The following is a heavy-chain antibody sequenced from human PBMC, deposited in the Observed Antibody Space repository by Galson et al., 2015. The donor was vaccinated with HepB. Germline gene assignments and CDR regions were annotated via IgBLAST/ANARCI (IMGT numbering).Heavy chain of an antibody. CDR2: IIPIFGTA. CDR1: GGTFSSYA. CDR3: ASLPSGHPTLRQDYYYGMDV. Sequence: SVKVSCKASGGTFSSYAISWVRQAPGQGLEWMGGIIPIFGTANYAQKFQARVTITADESTSTAYMELSSLRSENTAVYYCASLPSGHPTLRQDYYYGMDVGGQGTTFTVSS. V-gene: IGHV1-69*13. D-gene: IGHD1-1*01. J-gene: IGHJ6*02.